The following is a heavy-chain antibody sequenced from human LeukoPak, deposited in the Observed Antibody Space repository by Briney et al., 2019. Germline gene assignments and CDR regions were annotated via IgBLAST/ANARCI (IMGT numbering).Heavy chain of an antibody. D-gene: IGHD2-2*01. CDR1: GFTFDDYA. J-gene: IGHJ6*03. CDR2: ISGDGGST. V-gene: IGHV3-43*02. CDR3: AKDGSPAAIWYHYYYMDV. Sequence: GGSLRLSCAASGFTFDDYAMHWVRQAPGKGLEWVSLISGDGGSTYYADSVKGRFTISRDNSKNSLYLQMNSLRTEDTALYYCAKDGSPAAIWYHYYYMDVWGKGTTVTVSS.